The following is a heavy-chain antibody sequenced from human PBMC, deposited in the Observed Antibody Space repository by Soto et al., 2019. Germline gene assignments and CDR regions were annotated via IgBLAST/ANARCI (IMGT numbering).Heavy chain of an antibody. Sequence: QLHLVQSGAVVKKPGASVTVSCSASGYPVTAYYMHWVRQAPGRGLEWMGGINPATGAAKYTQTCRGRVTRARDTSTGTVFMDRSGLTSEDTAVFSCARGGGVGVAGSAAFGMWGQGTLVTVSS. J-gene: IGHJ3*02. CDR1: GYPVTAYY. D-gene: IGHD3-3*01. V-gene: IGHV1-2*02. CDR2: INPATGAA. CDR3: ARGGGVGVAGSAAFGM.